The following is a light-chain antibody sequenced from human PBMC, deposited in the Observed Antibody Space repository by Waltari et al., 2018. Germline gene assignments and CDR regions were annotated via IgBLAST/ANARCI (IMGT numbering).Light chain of an antibody. CDR2: MAS. V-gene: IGKV1-5*03. CDR1: QSVGTW. CDR3: QQYSSFST. Sequence: DIQMTQSPSTLSASVGDRVTISCRASQSVGTWLAWYQQKPGKAPKLLIYMASSLDSAVPSRFSGSGSGTDFTLTISSLQPDDFATYSCQQYSSFSTFGQGTKV. J-gene: IGKJ2*01.